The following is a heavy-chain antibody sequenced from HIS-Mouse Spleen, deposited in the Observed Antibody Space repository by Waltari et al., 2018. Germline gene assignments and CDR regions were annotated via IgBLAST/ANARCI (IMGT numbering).Heavy chain of an antibody. CDR2: SYYSGRP. CDR3: AREIPYSSSWYDWYFDL. Sequence: QLQLQESGPGLVKPSETLSLTCTVSGGSISSSSYYWGWIRQPPGKGLEWIGSSYYSGRPHYNPALRGRVTISGERAKNQFSLKLGSVTAADTAVYYCAREIPYSSSWYDWYFDLWGRGTLVTVSS. J-gene: IGHJ2*01. D-gene: IGHD6-13*01. V-gene: IGHV4-39*07. CDR1: GGSISSSSYY.